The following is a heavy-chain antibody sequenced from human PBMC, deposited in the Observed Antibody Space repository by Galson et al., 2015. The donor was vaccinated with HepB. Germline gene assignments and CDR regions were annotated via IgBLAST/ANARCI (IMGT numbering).Heavy chain of an antibody. CDR3: ARVGWAAAGVFDY. CDR2: INPSGGST. D-gene: IGHD6-13*01. J-gene: IGHJ4*02. CDR1: GYTFTSYY. V-gene: IGHV1-46*01. Sequence: SVKVSCKASGYTFTSYYMHWVRQAPGQGLEWMGIINPSGGSTTYAQKFQGRVTMTRDTSTSTVYMELSSLRSEDTAVYYCARVGWAAAGVFDYWGQGTLVTVSS.